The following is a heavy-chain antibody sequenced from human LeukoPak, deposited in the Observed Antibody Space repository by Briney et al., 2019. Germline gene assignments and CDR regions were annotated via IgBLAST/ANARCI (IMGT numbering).Heavy chain of an antibody. V-gene: IGHV1-2*02. CDR1: GYTLTGYY. CDR3: ARGYGDYAYFDH. D-gene: IGHD4-17*01. CDR2: FNPNSGGT. J-gene: IGHJ4*02. Sequence: ASVKVSCKASGYTLTGYYMHWVRQAPRQGLEWMGWFNPNSGGTYYAQKFQGRVTMTRDTSISTAYMELSRLRSDDTAVYYCARGYGDYAYFDHWGQGTLVTVSS.